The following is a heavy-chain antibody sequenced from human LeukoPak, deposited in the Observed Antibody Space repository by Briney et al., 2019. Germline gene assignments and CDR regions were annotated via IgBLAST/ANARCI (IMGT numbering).Heavy chain of an antibody. Sequence: RGESLKISCKGSGYSFTSYWIGWVRQMPGKGLEWMGIIYPGDSDTRYGPSFQGQVTISADKSISTAYLQWSSLKASDTAIYHCARWVTADRGKKDAFDIWGQGTMVTVSS. CDR3: ARWVTADRGKKDAFDI. CDR2: IYPGDSDT. J-gene: IGHJ3*02. D-gene: IGHD2-21*02. CDR1: GYSFTSYW. V-gene: IGHV5-51*01.